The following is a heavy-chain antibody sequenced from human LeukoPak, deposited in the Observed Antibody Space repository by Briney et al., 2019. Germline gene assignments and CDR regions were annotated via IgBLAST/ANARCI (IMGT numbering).Heavy chain of an antibody. CDR1: GFIFSHYW. CDR3: ARYASYDSGSYYRYLDY. J-gene: IGHJ4*02. V-gene: IGHV3-7*01. D-gene: IGHD3-10*01. Sequence: PGGSLRLSCAASGFIFSHYWMTWVRQTPGKGLELVANKKQNGSQTNHLGSVKGRFPIPRDNAENSLYLQMNSLRVEDTAVYYCARYASYDSGSYYRYLDYWGQGTLVTVS. CDR2: KKQNGSQT.